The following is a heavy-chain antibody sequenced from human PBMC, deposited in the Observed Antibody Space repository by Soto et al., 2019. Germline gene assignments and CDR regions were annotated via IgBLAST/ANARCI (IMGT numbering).Heavy chain of an antibody. CDR2: IKQDGSEK. D-gene: IGHD5-12*01. V-gene: IGHV3-7*01. CDR3: SMVAMGY. J-gene: IGHJ4*02. Sequence: EVQLVESGGGLVQPGGSLRLSCSASGFTFSSYWMSWVRQAPGKGLEGVANIKQDGSEKYYVDSVKGRFTTSRDNAKKSLYLQMNGLRAEYSAVYYCSMVAMGYWGQGTLVTVSS. CDR1: GFTFSSYW.